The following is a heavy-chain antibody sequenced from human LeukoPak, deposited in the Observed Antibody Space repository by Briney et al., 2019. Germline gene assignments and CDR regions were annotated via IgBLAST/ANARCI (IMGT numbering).Heavy chain of an antibody. D-gene: IGHD2-15*01. CDR1: GFTFDDYA. CDR2: ISWNSGSI. CDR3: AKGVVVVAATTAFDY. J-gene: IGHJ4*02. Sequence: GGSLRLSCAASGFTFDDYAMHWVRQAPGKGLERVSGISWNSGSIGYADSVKGRFTISRDNAKNSLYLQMNSLRAEDTALYYCAKGVVVVAATTAFDYCGQGTLVTVSS. V-gene: IGHV3-9*01.